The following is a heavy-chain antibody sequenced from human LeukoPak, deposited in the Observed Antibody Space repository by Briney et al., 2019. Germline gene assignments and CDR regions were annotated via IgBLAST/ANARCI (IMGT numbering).Heavy chain of an antibody. CDR1: GGSISSSSYY. J-gene: IGHJ4*02. CDR3: ARVTGYVMEDYFDY. V-gene: IGHV4-39*06. Sequence: SETLSLTCTVSGGSISSSSYYWGWIRQPPGKGLEWIGSIYYSGSTYYNPSLKSRVTISVDTSKNQFTLKLSSVTAADTAVYYCARVTGYVMEDYFDYWGQGTLVTVSS. D-gene: IGHD6-13*01. CDR2: IYYSGST.